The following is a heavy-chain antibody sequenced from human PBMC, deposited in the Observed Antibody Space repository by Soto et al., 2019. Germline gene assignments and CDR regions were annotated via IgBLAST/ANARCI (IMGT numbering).Heavy chain of an antibody. D-gene: IGHD3-9*01. CDR3: ARDKGTPGYYDILTGYSNWFDP. Sequence: PSETLSLTCTVSGGSISSGGYYWSWIRQHPGKGLEWIGYIYYSGSTYYNPSLKSRVTISVDTSKNQFSLKLSSVTAADTAVYYCARDKGTPGYYDILTGYSNWFDPWGQGTLVTVSS. V-gene: IGHV4-31*03. J-gene: IGHJ5*02. CDR2: IYYSGST. CDR1: GGSISSGGYY.